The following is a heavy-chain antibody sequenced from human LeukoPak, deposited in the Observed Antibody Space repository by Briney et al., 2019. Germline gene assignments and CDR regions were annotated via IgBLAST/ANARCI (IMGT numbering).Heavy chain of an antibody. V-gene: IGHV3-74*01. CDR2: INSDGSSA. CDR3: ARDRLAVMDY. J-gene: IGHJ4*02. CDR1: GFTFSTYW. D-gene: IGHD3-9*01. Sequence: GGSLRLSCAASGFTFSTYWMHWVRQAPGKRLVWVSRINSDGSSATYADSVKGRFTISRDNAKNTLFLQMKSLRAEDMAVYYCARDRLAVMDYWGQGTLVTVSS.